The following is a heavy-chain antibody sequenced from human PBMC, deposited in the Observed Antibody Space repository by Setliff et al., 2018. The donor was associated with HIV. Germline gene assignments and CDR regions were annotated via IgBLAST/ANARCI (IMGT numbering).Heavy chain of an antibody. V-gene: IGHV1-3*01. Sequence: ASVKVSCKASGYTFTTYAIHWVRQAPGQRLEWMGWINAGNGDTKYSQKFQGRFTITTDTSTSTAYMELRSLRSDDTAMYYCARKYTGGPLDYWGQGTLVTVSS. D-gene: IGHD6-19*01. CDR2: INAGNGDT. J-gene: IGHJ4*02. CDR1: GYTFTTYA. CDR3: ARKYTGGPLDY.